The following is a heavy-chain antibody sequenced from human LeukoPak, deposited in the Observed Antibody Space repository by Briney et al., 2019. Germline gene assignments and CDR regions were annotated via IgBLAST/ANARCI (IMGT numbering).Heavy chain of an antibody. CDR1: GSSISSSSYY. CDR2: IYYSGST. V-gene: IGHV4-39*01. D-gene: IGHD3-9*01. CDR3: ARQIPSYDILTGYYNNAFDI. Sequence: SETLSLTCTVSGSSISSSSYYWGWIRQPPGKGLEWIGSIYYSGSTYYNPSLKSRVTISVDTSKNQFSLKLSSVTAADTAVYYCARQIPSYDILTGYYNNAFDIWGQGTMVTVSS. J-gene: IGHJ3*02.